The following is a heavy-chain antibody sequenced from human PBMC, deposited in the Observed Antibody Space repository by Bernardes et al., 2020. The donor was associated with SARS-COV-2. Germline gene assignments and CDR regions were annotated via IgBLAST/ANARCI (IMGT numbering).Heavy chain of an antibody. D-gene: IGHD3-10*01. V-gene: IGHV4-4*07. CDR1: GGSISSYY. J-gene: IGHJ6*02. CDR2: IYTSGST. Sequence: SETLSLTCTVSGGSISSYYWSWIRQPAGKGLEWIGRIYTSGSTNYNPSLKSRVTMSVDTSKNQFSLKLSSVTAADTAVYYCARDFGYYYGSGSYYTKKQDYYYYYGMDVWGQGTTVTVSS. CDR3: ARDFGYYYGSGSYYTKKQDYYYYYGMDV.